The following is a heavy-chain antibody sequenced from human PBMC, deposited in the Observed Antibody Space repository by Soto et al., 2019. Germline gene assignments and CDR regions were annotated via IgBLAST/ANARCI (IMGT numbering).Heavy chain of an antibody. D-gene: IGHD2-15*01. CDR2: ISAYNGNT. V-gene: IGHV1-18*01. CDR1: CYTFTNYG. J-gene: IGHJ6*03. Sequence: GAAGKVSWKASCYTFTNYGSNWGRQAPGRRLEWMGWISAYNGNTNYAQKLQGRVTMTTDTSTSTAYMELRSLRSDDTAVYYCARFSDCSGGSCYPNYYYYYLDVWGKGTTVTVSS. CDR3: ARFSDCSGGSCYPNYYYYYLDV.